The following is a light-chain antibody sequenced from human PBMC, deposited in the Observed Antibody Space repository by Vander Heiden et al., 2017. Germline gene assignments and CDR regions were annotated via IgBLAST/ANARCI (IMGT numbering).Light chain of an antibody. CDR3: QQSYTTPDT. CDR2: AAS. J-gene: IGKJ2*01. V-gene: IGKV1-39*01. Sequence: DIQMTQSPSSLSASVGDRVTITCRASQSISNYLNWYQQKPGKAPKLLIFAASNLQSGVPSRFNGSGSGTDFTLTVTSLQPEDSASYYCQQSYTTPDTFGQGTKLEIK. CDR1: QSISNY.